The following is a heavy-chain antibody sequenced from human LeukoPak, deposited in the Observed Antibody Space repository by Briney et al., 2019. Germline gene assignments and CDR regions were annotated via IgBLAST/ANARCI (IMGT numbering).Heavy chain of an antibody. J-gene: IGHJ4*02. D-gene: IGHD3-22*01. CDR1: GFTFSSYA. CDR3: ASENYYDSSGYYRPTYFDY. V-gene: IGHV3-30-3*01. CDR2: ISYDGSNK. Sequence: SLXLSCAASGFTFSSYAMHWVRQAPGKGLEWVAVISYDGSNKYYADSVKGRFTISRDNSKNTVYMQMKSQRAEETAVYYCASENYYDSSGYYRPTYFDYWGQGTLVTVSS.